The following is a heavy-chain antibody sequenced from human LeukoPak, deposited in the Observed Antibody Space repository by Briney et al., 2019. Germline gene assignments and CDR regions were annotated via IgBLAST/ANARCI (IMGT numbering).Heavy chain of an antibody. CDR3: AREAYYDSSGYSHDAFDI. V-gene: IGHV4-59*01. D-gene: IGHD3-22*01. J-gene: IGHJ3*02. CDR1: GGSISSYY. Sequence: SVTLSLTCTVSGGSISSYYWSWIWQPPGKGLEWIGYIYYSGSTNYNPSLKSRVTISVDTSKNQFSLKLSSVTAADTAVYYCAREAYYDSSGYSHDAFDIWGQGTMVTVSS. CDR2: IYYSGST.